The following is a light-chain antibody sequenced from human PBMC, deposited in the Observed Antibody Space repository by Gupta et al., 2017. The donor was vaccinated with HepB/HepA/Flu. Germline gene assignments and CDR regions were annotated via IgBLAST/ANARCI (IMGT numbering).Light chain of an antibody. CDR2: DVT. J-gene: IGLJ3*02. V-gene: IGLV2-14*01. CDR3: SSYTSSTTWV. Sequence: QSALTQPASVSGSPGQSITISCTGTSRDVGGYNYVSWYHQNPGKAPKLIIYDVTYRPSGVSNRFSGSRSGNTASLTISGLQAEDEADYYCSSYTSSTTWVFGGGTKLTVL. CDR1: SRDVGGYNY.